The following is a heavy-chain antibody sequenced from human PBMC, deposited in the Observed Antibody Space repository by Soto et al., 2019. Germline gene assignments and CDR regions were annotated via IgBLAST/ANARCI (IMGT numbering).Heavy chain of an antibody. CDR3: AKLAGYCSGTSCYGHYAMDV. Sequence: SENLSLSCSVSSCSMRSSLTHWGWIRQSPGKGLGCIGNINYSGSTYYNPSLQSRLTISVDTSNNQFSLTLSSVTAADTAVYYCAKLAGYCSGTSCYGHYAMDVWGQGTTVT. V-gene: IGHV4-39*01. J-gene: IGHJ6*02. CDR2: INYSGST. CDR1: SCSMRSSLTH. D-gene: IGHD2-2*01.